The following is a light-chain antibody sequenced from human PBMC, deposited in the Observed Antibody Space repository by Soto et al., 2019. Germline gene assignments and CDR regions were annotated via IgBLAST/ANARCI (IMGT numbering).Light chain of an antibody. J-gene: IGLJ3*02. CDR2: EVN. CDR1: SSDIGGYNS. Sequence: QSALTQPPSASGSPGQSVTISCTGTSSDIGGYNSVSWYQQHPGKAPRLMIYEVNKRPSGVPDRFSGSKSGYTASLTVSGLQTEDEAFYYCSSSAGIYHYLVFGGGTSSPS. CDR3: SSSAGIYHYLV. V-gene: IGLV2-8*01.